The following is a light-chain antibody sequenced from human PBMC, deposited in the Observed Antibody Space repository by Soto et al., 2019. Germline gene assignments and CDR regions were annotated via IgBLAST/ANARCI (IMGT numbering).Light chain of an antibody. CDR1: QSVSNY. CDR2: DAS. J-gene: IGKJ5*01. CDR3: QHRGT. Sequence: EIVLTQSPATLSLSPGERATLSCRASQSVSNYLGWYQQKPGQAPRLLIYDASSRATGIPARCSGSGSATDFTLTISSLETEDFGVYYCQHRGTFGQGTRREIK. V-gene: IGKV3-11*01.